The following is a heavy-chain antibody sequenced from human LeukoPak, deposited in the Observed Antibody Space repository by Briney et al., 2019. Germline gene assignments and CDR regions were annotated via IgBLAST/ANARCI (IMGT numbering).Heavy chain of an antibody. CDR1: GVSFSGYY. D-gene: IGHD3-10*01. CDR3: ARLWFGELLSSDY. CDR2: INHSGST. J-gene: IGHJ4*02. Sequence: SETLSLTCAVYGVSFSGYYWSWIRQPPGKGLEWIGEINHSGSTNYNPSLKSRVTISVDTSKNQFSLKLSSVTAADTAVYYCARLWFGELLSSDYWGQGTLVTVSS. V-gene: IGHV4-34*01.